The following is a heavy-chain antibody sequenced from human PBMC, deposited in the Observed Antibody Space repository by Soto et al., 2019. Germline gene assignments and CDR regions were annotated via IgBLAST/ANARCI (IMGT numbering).Heavy chain of an antibody. CDR2: ISYDGSNK. J-gene: IGHJ6*02. CDR3: AKGRYCISTSCYDHYYYYGMDV. V-gene: IGHV3-30*18. D-gene: IGHD2-2*01. Sequence: QVQLVESGGGVVQPGRSLRLSCAASGFTFSSYGMHWVRQAPGKGLEWVAVISYDGSNKYYADSVKGRFTISRDNSKNTLYLQMNSLRADDTAVYYCAKGRYCISTSCYDHYYYYGMDVWGQGTTVTVSS. CDR1: GFTFSSYG.